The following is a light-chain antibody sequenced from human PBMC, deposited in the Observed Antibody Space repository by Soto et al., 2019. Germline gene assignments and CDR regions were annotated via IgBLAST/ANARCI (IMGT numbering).Light chain of an antibody. CDR3: QPNNNWPVLT. CDR2: GAS. J-gene: IGKJ4*01. V-gene: IGKV3-15*01. CDR1: RSISTN. Sequence: IVMTQSPATLSVSPGERATLSCRASRSISTNLAWYQQKPGHAPRLLIYGASTRATGLPDRFIGSGSGTEFTLTINNLQSEDSAVYDCQPNNNWPVLTFRGGNKLEIK.